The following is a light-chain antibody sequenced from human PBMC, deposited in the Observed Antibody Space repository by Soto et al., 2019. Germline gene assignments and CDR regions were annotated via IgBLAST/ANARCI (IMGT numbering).Light chain of an antibody. V-gene: IGKV1-5*01. CDR2: DAS. CDR3: QQYNSYGYT. J-gene: IGKJ5*01. Sequence: DIEMTQSPSTLSASLGERVTLSCRASQSISSSLAWYQQKPGKAPKLLIYDASNVESGVPARFSGSGSGTEFTLTISSLQSEDFATYYCQQYNSYGYTFGHGTRLEIK. CDR1: QSISSS.